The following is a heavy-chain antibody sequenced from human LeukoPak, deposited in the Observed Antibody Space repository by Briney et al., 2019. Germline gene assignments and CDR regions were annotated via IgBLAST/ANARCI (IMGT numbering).Heavy chain of an antibody. J-gene: IGHJ4*02. CDR2: ISHNAGP. D-gene: IGHD6-6*01. CDR3: ARAPPGRPFDY. V-gene: IGHV4-34*01. CDR1: GGSFRGCY. Sequence: SETLSLTCGVSGGSFRGCYWTWIRQPPGKGLEWIGEISHNAGPNYNPSLKSRVTISIDTPNNQFSLKMNSVTAADTAVYYCARAPPGRPFDYWGQGTLVTVSS.